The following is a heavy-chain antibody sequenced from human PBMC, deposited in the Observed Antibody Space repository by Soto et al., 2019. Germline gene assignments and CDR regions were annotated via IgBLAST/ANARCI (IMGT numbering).Heavy chain of an antibody. CDR3: ARAYSGFSAFDI. CDR1: GFNFSGSA. D-gene: IGHD1-26*01. J-gene: IGHJ3*02. V-gene: IGHV3-30-3*01. Sequence: LRLSCAASGFNFSGSAMNWVRQAPGKGLEWVAVISYDGSKEYYADSVKGRFTISRDNSKNTLYLQMNRLRIEDTAFFHCARAYSGFSAFDIWGQGTMVTVSS. CDR2: ISYDGSKE.